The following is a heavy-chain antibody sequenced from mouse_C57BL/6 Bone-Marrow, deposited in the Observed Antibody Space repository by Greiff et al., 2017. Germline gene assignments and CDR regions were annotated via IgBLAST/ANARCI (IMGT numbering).Heavy chain of an antibody. D-gene: IGHD2-2*01. J-gene: IGHJ3*01. V-gene: IGHV1-64*01. CDR2: IHPNSGST. CDR3: ARRDGLEGFAY. Sequence: QVQLKQPGAELVKPGASVKLSCKASGYTFTSYWMHWVKQRPGQGLEWIGMIHPNSGSTNYNEKFKSKATLTVDKSSSTAYMQLSSLTSEDSAVYYCARRDGLEGFAYWGQGTLVTVSA. CDR1: GYTFTSYW.